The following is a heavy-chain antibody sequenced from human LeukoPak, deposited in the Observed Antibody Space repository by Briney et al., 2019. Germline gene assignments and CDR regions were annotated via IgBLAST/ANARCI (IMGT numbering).Heavy chain of an antibody. Sequence: GGSLRLSCAASRFTFSSYAMHWVRQAPGKGLEWVAVISYDGSNKYYADSVKGRFTISRDNSKNTLYLQMNSLRAEDTAVYYCARGGIVVTPRAFDIWGQGTMVTVSS. D-gene: IGHD4-23*01. J-gene: IGHJ3*02. V-gene: IGHV3-30-3*01. CDR1: RFTFSSYA. CDR3: ARGGIVVTPRAFDI. CDR2: ISYDGSNK.